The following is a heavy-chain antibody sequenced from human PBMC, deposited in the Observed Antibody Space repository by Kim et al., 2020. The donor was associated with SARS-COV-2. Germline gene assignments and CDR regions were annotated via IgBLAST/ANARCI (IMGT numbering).Heavy chain of an antibody. CDR2: TYYSGAT. D-gene: IGHD3-22*01. J-gene: IGHJ3*01. CDR3: AKEDRDGFDL. V-gene: IGHV4-59*13. Sequence: SETLSLTCTVSGGSISSAYWSWIRQTPEKGLEWIGYTYYSGATSYNPSLKSRVTISVDRSKNQFSLRLNSVTPADTAVYFCAKEDRDGFDLWGQGTMVTVSS. CDR1: GGSISSAY.